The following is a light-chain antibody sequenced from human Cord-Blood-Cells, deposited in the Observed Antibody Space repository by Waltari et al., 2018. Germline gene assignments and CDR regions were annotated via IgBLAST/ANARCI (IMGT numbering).Light chain of an antibody. V-gene: IGLV2-14*03. CDR2: NVS. CDR1: SSYVGGYKH. Sequence: SALTHPASAFGSPGQSTSLSCTGTSSYVGGYKHVPWYQHHPGNSPKLRIHNVSKRPSGVSNRFSGSKSGNTASLTISGRQAEDEADYYCSSYTSSSTLYVFETGTKVTVL. CDR3: SSYTSSSTLYV. J-gene: IGLJ1*01.